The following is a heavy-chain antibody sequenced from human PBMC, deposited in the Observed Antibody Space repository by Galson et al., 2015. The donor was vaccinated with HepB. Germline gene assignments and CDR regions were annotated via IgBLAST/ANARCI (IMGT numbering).Heavy chain of an antibody. CDR2: INPSGGDT. CDR3: VRDLAFRPSLYFDY. Sequence: SVKVSCKASAYTFTTYNIHWVRQAPGQGLEWMAVINPSGGDTTYAQKFQGRVNMTRDTSTNTVYMELSGLRSADTAMYYCVRDLAFRPSLYFDYWGQGSLVTVSS. D-gene: IGHD3-3*02. J-gene: IGHJ4*02. CDR1: AYTFTTYN. V-gene: IGHV1-46*01.